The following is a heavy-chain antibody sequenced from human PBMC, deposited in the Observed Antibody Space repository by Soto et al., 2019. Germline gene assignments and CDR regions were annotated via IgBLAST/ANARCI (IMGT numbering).Heavy chain of an antibody. CDR3: ARPMAAADY. Sequence: GGSLRLSCAASGFTFSSSWMSWVRQAPGKGLEWVANIKQDGSEKYYVDSVKGRFTISRDNAKNSLYLQMNSLRAEDTAVYYCARPMAAADYWGQGTLVTVSS. D-gene: IGHD6-13*01. CDR2: IKQDGSEK. CDR1: GFTFSSSW. J-gene: IGHJ4*02. V-gene: IGHV3-7*01.